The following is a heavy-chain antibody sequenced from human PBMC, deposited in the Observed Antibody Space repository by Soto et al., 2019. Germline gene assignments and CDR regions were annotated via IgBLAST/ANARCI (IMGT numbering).Heavy chain of an antibody. CDR2: AYYSGTT. CDR3: AVWSALTQYYFDS. CDR1: GASFSGSY. D-gene: IGHD3-3*01. J-gene: IGHJ4*01. V-gene: IGHV4-59*13. Sequence: QVLLQESGPGLVKPSETLSLTCAVSGASFSGSYWSWIRQPPGKGLEWIGYAYYSGTTVYNPSLKSRVSISVDTSKKHVSLRLNSVTAADTAVYYCAVWSALTQYYFDSWGHGNLVTVSS.